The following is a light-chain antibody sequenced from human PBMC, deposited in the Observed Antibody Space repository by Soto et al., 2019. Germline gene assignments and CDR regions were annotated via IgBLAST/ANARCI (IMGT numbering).Light chain of an antibody. CDR3: LTWGAGIWV. CDR2: LNSDGRH. CDR1: SGHTNYA. J-gene: IGLJ3*02. V-gene: IGLV4-69*01. Sequence: QPVLTQSPSASASLGASVKHTCTLSSGHTNYAIAWHQLQPEKGPRYLMKLNSDGRHSKGDGIPDRFSGSSSGAERYLTISSLRSEDEADYYCLTWGAGIWVFGGGTKLTVL.